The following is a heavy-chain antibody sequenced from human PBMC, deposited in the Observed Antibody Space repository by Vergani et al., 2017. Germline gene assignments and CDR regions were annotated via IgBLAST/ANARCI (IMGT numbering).Heavy chain of an antibody. Sequence: QVQLVESGGGVVQPGGSLRLSCAASGFTFSDYYMTWIRQAPGKGLEWISYISGSGHTKYYADSVKGRFAISRDNAKNSLYLQMNSLRAEDTAVYYCAREYYYDSIGGDYWGQGTLVTVSS. D-gene: IGHD3-22*01. CDR3: AREYYYDSIGGDY. CDR1: GFTFSDYY. J-gene: IGHJ4*02. V-gene: IGHV3-11*04. CDR2: ISGSGHTK.